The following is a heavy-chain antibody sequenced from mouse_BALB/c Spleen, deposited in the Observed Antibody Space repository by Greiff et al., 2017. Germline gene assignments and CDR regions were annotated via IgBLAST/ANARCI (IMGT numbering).Heavy chain of an antibody. Sequence: QVQLKESGAELVKPGASVKLSCKASGYTFTSYWMHWVKQRPGQGLEWIGEINPSNGRTNYNEKFKSKATLTVDKSSSTAYMQLSSLTSEDSAVYYCARGGAYGNYVGYWGQGTTLTVSS. CDR1: GYTFTSYW. CDR3: ARGGAYGNYVGY. V-gene: IGHV1S81*02. CDR2: INPSNGRT. J-gene: IGHJ2*01. D-gene: IGHD2-1*01.